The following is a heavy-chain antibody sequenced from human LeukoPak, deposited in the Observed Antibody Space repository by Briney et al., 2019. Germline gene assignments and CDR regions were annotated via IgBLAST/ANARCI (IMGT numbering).Heavy chain of an antibody. D-gene: IGHD1-26*01. J-gene: IGHJ4*02. CDR2: INSDGGST. V-gene: IGHV3-74*01. CDR1: GFTFSSYW. Sequence: GGSLRLSCVASGFTFSSYWIHWVRQAPGKGLVWVSRINSDGGSTDYADSVKGRFTISRDNAKNTLYLQMNSLRAGDTAVYYCANIWLVGATTFDYWGQGTLVTVSS. CDR3: ANIWLVGATTFDY.